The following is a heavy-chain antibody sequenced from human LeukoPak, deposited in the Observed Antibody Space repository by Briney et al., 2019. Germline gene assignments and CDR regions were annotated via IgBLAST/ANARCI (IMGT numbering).Heavy chain of an antibody. CDR1: GFTFSSYA. V-gene: IGHV3-30*04. J-gene: IGHJ6*02. D-gene: IGHD5-24*01. CDR2: ISNDGSNE. Sequence: GGSLRLSCAASGFTFSSYAMSWVRQAPGKGLEWVAFISNDGSNEYFADSVKGRFTISRDNSENTLYLQMNSLRAEDPAVYYCARGLGSVTIRPNNYYGMDVWGRGTTVTVSS. CDR3: ARGLGSVTIRPNNYYGMDV.